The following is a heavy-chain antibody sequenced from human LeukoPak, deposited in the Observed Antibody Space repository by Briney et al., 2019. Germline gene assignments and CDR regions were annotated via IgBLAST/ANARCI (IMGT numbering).Heavy chain of an antibody. V-gene: IGHV1-58*01. Sequence: SVKVSCKDSGFTFTSSAVQWVRQTRGQRLEWIGWIVVGSGNTNYAQKFQERVTITRDMSTSTAYMELSSLRSEDTAVYYCAATSMNHSAAPDYWGQGTLVTVSS. CDR1: GFTFTSSA. D-gene: IGHD2-15*01. CDR3: AATSMNHSAAPDY. J-gene: IGHJ4*02. CDR2: IVVGSGNT.